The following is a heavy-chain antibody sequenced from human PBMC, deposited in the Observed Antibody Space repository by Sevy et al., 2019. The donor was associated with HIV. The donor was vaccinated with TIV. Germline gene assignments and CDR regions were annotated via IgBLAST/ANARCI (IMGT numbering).Heavy chain of an antibody. J-gene: IGHJ6*03. V-gene: IGHV3-21*01. CDR1: GFTFSSYS. Sequence: GGSLRLSCAASGFTFSSYSMNWVRQAPGKGLEWVSSISSSSSYIYYTYSVKGRFTISRDNAKNSLYLQMNSLRAEDTAVYYCAGAGVFMVRGVPRNYYYYMDVWGKGTTVTVSS. D-gene: IGHD3-10*01. CDR2: ISSSSSYI. CDR3: AGAGVFMVRGVPRNYYYYMDV.